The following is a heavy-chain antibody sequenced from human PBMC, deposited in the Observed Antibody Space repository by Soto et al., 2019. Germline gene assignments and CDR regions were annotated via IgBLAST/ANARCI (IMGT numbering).Heavy chain of an antibody. V-gene: IGHV3-48*03. J-gene: IGHJ2*01. CDR3: ARDSGYYDSSGYYYWYFDL. Sequence: GGSLRLSCAASGFTFSSYEMNWIRQAPGKGLEWVSYISSSGSTIYYADSVKGRFTISRDNAKNSLYLQMNSLRAEDTAVYYCARDSGYYDSSGYYYWYFDLWGRGTLVTVSS. CDR2: ISSSGSTI. CDR1: GFTFSSYE. D-gene: IGHD3-22*01.